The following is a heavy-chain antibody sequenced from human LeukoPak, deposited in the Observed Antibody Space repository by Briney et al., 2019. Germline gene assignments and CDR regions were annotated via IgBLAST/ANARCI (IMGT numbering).Heavy chain of an antibody. V-gene: IGHV4-4*07. D-gene: IGHD1-7*01. CDR2: VYTSGST. J-gene: IGHJ3*02. CDR3: ARLITGTTTAFDI. Sequence: PSETLSLTCSVSGGSISGYYWAWVRQPAGKGLEWIGRVYTSGSTHYNPSLKTRLTMSVDTSKNQFSLKLSSVTAADTAVYYCARLITGTTTAFDIWGQGTMVTVSS. CDR1: GGSISGYY.